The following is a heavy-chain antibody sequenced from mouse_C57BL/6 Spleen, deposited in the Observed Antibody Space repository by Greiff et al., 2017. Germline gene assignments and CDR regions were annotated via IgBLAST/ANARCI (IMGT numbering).Heavy chain of an antibody. CDR1: GYAFTNYL. Sequence: VQLQESGAELVRPGTSVKVSCKASGYAFTNYLIEWVKQRPGQGLEWIGVINPGSGGTNYNEKFKGKATLTADKSSSTAYMQLSSLTSEDSAVYFCARTDYVKKDYWGQGTSLTVSS. D-gene: IGHD1-1*01. CDR3: ARTDYVKKDY. CDR2: INPGSGGT. V-gene: IGHV1-54*01. J-gene: IGHJ4*01.